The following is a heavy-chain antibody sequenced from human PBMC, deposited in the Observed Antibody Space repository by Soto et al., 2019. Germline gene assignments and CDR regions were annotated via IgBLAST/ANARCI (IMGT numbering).Heavy chain of an antibody. D-gene: IGHD6-13*01. Sequence: QVQLQQWGAGLLKPSETLSLTCAVYGGSFSGYYWSWIRQPPGKGLEWIGEINHSGSTNYNPSLKSRVTISVDTSKNQFSLKLSSVTAADTAVYYCARGRGRPWDLTAADRRVRWFDPWGQGTLVTVSS. CDR3: ARGRGRPWDLTAADRRVRWFDP. CDR1: GGSFSGYY. J-gene: IGHJ5*02. V-gene: IGHV4-34*01. CDR2: INHSGST.